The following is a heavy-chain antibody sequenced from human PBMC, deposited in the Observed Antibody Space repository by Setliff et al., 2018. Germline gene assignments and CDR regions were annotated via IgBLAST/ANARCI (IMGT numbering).Heavy chain of an antibody. D-gene: IGHD6-19*01. CDR3: ARGSVEYSRGWYYFDY. CDR1: GSTVTESS. J-gene: IGHJ4*02. CDR2: FDPEDGER. Sequence: GASVKVSCKVSGSTVTESSMHWVRQAPGKGLEWMGGFDPEDGERIYAQHFQGRLTMTEDTSTDTAYMELSSLRSEDTAVYYCARGSVEYSRGWYYFDYWAQGTLVTVSS. V-gene: IGHV1-24*01.